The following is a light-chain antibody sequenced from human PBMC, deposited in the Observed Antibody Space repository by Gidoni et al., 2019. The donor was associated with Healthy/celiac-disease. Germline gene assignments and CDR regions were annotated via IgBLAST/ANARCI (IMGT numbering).Light chain of an antibody. V-gene: IGKV3-20*01. J-gene: IGKJ1*01. CDR1: QAVSNSY. Sequence: ESVLTQSPGTLSLSPGERATLSCRASQAVSNSYLAWYVQKPGQAPRLLIYGASSGSGTDFTLTISRLEPEDVATYYCQQYGSSSGAFGQGTKVEIK. CDR2: GAS. CDR3: QQYGSSSGA.